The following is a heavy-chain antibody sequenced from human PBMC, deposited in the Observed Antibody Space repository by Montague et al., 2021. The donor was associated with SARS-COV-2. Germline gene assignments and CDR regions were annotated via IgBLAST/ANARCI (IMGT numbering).Heavy chain of an antibody. CDR1: GFSLDTRGAG. CDR3: AHREEDNNGYSWFDP. Sequence: PALVKPTQTFTLICSFSGFSLDTRGAGVAWTRQPPGKALEWLGTIYWNDGKHYNSSLKSRLSMSKDTSKNQVVLILTDVDPADTATYFCAHREEDNNGYSWFDPGGQGTLVTVSS. D-gene: IGHD5-12*01. V-gene: IGHV2-5*01. CDR2: IYWNDGK. J-gene: IGHJ5*02.